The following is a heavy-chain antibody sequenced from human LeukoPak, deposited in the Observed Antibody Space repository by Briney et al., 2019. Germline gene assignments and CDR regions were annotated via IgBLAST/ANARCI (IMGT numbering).Heavy chain of an antibody. V-gene: IGHV3-9*01. CDR3: AKDGGYRIAARGHYYYYYMDV. CDR2: ISWNSGSI. J-gene: IGHJ6*03. D-gene: IGHD6-6*01. Sequence: GRSLRLSCAASGFTFDDYAMHWVRQAPGKGLEWVSGISWNSGSIGYADSVKGRFTISRDNAKNSLYLQMNSLRAEDTALYYCAKDGGYRIAARGHYYYYYMDVWGKGTTVTVSS. CDR1: GFTFDDYA.